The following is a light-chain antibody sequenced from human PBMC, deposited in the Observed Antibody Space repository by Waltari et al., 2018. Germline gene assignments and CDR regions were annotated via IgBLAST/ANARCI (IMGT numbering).Light chain of an antibody. CDR1: ALPKKD. CDR3: YSGDDSGNQEV. J-gene: IGLJ2*01. Sequence: SYELTQPPSVSVSPGQTARIPCSGDALPKKDVYWYQQKSGQAPVLVIYEDTERPSGIPERFSGSSSGTMATLTISGAQVEDEADYYCYSGDDSGNQEVFGGGTKLTVL. V-gene: IGLV3-10*01. CDR2: EDT.